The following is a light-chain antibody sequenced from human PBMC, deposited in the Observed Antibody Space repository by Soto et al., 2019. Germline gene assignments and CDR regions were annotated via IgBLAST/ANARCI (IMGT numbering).Light chain of an antibody. CDR1: QSVTTR. CDR3: QQYGGSPIT. J-gene: IGKJ5*01. V-gene: IGKV3-20*01. Sequence: EIVLTQSPDTLSLSPGGRATLSCRASQSVTTRLAWYQHKPGQPPRLLISGASVRASGVPVRISGSGSGTDFTLTISRLEPEDFALYYCQQYGGSPITFGLGTRLEVK. CDR2: GAS.